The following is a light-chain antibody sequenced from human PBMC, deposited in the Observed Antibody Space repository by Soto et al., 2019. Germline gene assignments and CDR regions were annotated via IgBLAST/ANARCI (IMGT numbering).Light chain of an antibody. CDR3: QQYGSSPGT. Sequence: EIVVSKSPGTQPLSPGERATLSCRASQSISDTLAWYQQKPGQAPRLLIYGASSRATGIPDRFSGSGSGTDFTLTISRLEPEDFAVYYCQQYGSSPGTFGQGTKVDIK. CDR2: GAS. J-gene: IGKJ1*01. V-gene: IGKV3-20*01. CDR1: QSISDT.